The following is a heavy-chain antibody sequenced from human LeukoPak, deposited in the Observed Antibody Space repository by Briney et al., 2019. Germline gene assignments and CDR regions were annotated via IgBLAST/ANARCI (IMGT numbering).Heavy chain of an antibody. CDR3: ARGDSSGWSYFDY. V-gene: IGHV3-48*03. Sequence: PGGSLRLSCAASGFTFSSYDMNWVRQAPGKGLELISHISSSSSNIYYADSVKGRFTISRDNAKNSLYLQLNSLRAEDTAVYYCARGDSSGWSYFDYWGQGTLVTVSS. CDR2: ISSSSSNI. CDR1: GFTFSSYD. J-gene: IGHJ4*02. D-gene: IGHD6-19*01.